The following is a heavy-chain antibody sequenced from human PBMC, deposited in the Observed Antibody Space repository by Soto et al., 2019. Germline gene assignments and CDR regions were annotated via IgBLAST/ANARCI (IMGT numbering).Heavy chain of an antibody. Sequence: EVQLLESGGGLVQPGGSLRLSCAASGFTFSRYAMSWVRQAPGKGLEWVSDISGSGGSTYYADSVKGRFTISRDNSKNTLDLQMNSLRAEDTAVYYCAKDELDCSGGTCYSYYYYYYMDVWGKGTTVTVSS. CDR3: AKDELDCSGGTCYSYYYYYYMDV. CDR1: GFTFSRYA. CDR2: ISGSGGST. V-gene: IGHV3-23*01. J-gene: IGHJ6*03. D-gene: IGHD2-15*01.